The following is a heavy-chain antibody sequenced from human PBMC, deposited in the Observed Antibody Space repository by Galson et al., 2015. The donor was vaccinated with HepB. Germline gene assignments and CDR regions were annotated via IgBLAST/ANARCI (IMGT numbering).Heavy chain of an antibody. CDR2: INSDGSST. V-gene: IGHV3-74*01. CDR3: ASKSKSYFDH. Sequence: SLRLSCAASGLTISTYWMHWVRQVPGKGLVWVSRINSDGSSTSYADSVRGRFTISRDNAKNTLYLQMNSLRAEDTAEYYCASKSKSYFDHWGQGILVTVSS. J-gene: IGHJ4*02. CDR1: GLTISTYW.